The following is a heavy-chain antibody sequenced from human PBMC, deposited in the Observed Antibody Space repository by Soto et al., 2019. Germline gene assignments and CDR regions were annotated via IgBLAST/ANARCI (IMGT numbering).Heavy chain of an antibody. V-gene: IGHV3-74*01. CDR3: AKDGGSGSFDY. D-gene: IGHD6-19*01. CDR1: GFIFSSHW. Sequence: GGSLRLSCAASGFIFSSHWMHWVRQAPGKGLVGVSHIGPDGSNIWEADSVQGRFTISRDNARNRLYLQMNSLRDEDTAIYYCAKDGGSGSFDYWGQGTLVTVSS. J-gene: IGHJ4*02. CDR2: IGPDGSNI.